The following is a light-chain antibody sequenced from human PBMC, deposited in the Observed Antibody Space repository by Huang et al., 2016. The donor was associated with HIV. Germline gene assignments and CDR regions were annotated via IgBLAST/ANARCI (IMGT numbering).Light chain of an antibody. CDR2: SAS. Sequence: EIVLTQSPATLSVSPGVRATLSCRASQSVGSDLAWYQHRPGQAPRLLIYSASTRATGIPARCSGSGYGTDFILTVSSLQSEDFALYYCQQYRDWPPYTFGQGTKLEIK. J-gene: IGKJ2*01. CDR3: QQYRDWPPYT. CDR1: QSVGSD. V-gene: IGKV3-15*01.